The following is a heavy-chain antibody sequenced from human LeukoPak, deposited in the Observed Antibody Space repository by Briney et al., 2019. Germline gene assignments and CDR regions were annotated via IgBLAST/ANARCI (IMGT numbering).Heavy chain of an antibody. V-gene: IGHV1-46*01. CDR2: INPSGGST. CDR1: GYTFTSYY. CDR3: ARGPGLGYCSGGSCYWFDP. Sequence: ASVKVSCKASGYTFTSYYIHWVRQAPGQGLEWMGIINPSGGSTSYAQKFRGRVTMTRDTSMSTVYMELSSLRSEDTAVYYCARGPGLGYCSGGSCYWFDPWGQGTLVTVSS. J-gene: IGHJ5*02. D-gene: IGHD2-15*01.